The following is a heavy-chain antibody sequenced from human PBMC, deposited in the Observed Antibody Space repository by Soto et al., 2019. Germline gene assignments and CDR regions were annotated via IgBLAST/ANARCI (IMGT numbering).Heavy chain of an antibody. V-gene: IGHV4-34*01. J-gene: IGHJ6*02. D-gene: IGHD3-16*01. CDR2: IDHSGSI. CDR3: ARSLAWGSHYYFYYGMDV. Sequence: PSETLSLTCTGYGESFSGYYWSWIRQSPGKGLEWIGEIDHSGSINYNPSLKSRVTISVDTPDNHFSLKLTSVTAADTAVYHCARSLAWGSHYYFYYGMDVWGQGTTVTVSS. CDR1: GESFSGYY.